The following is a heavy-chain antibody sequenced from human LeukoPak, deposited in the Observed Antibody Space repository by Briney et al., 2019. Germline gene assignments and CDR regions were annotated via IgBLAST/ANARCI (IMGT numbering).Heavy chain of an antibody. CDR3: ARVAVTTSRYYMDV. V-gene: IGHV4-59*01. CDR1: GGSIRSYY. Sequence: SETLSLTCTVSGGSIRSYYWSWIRQPPGKGLEWIGYIYYSGSTNYNPSLKSRVTISVDTSKNQFSLKLSSVTAADTAVYYCARVAVTTSRYYMDVWGKGTTVTVSS. CDR2: IYYSGST. D-gene: IGHD4-11*01. J-gene: IGHJ6*03.